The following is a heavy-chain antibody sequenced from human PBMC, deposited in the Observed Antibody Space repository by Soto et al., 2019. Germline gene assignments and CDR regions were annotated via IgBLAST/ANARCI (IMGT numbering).Heavy chain of an antibody. CDR1: GYTFTRYD. CDR3: ARERSAASTGWFYP. Sequence: QVQLVQSGAEVKKSGASVKVSCKASGYTFTRYDINWVRQATGQGIEWMGWMNPNSGNTGYAQKFQGRVTMTRNTSISKAYMELSSLRYEDTAVYYCARERSAASTGWFYPWGQGTLVTVSS. D-gene: IGHD6-13*01. J-gene: IGHJ5*02. V-gene: IGHV1-8*01. CDR2: MNPNSGNT.